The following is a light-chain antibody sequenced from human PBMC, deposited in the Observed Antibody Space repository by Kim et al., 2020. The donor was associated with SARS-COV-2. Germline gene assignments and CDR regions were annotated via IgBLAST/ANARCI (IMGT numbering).Light chain of an antibody. V-gene: IGLV2-11*01. CDR3: CSYAGSYTWV. CDR2: DVN. CDR1: SNDVGVYNY. Sequence: QSALTQPRSVSGSPGQSVTISCTGTSNDVGVYNYVSWYQQHPGKAPKLITYDVNKRPSGVPDRFSGPKSGNTASLTISGLQAEDEAEYHCCSYAGSYTWVFGGGTQLTVL. J-gene: IGLJ3*02.